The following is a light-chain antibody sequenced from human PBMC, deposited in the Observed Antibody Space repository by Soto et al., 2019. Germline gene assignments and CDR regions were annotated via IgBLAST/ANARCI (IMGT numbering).Light chain of an antibody. Sequence: EIVLTQSPGTLSVSPGERATLSCRASESLSTFLAWYQQQPGQAPRLLIYGASTKATGIPARCSGSGSATDFTLTISSLQSDDSAVYYCQSYNDWPFAFGHGTKLEI. CDR3: QSYNDWPFA. V-gene: IGKV3-15*01. CDR1: ESLSTF. CDR2: GAS. J-gene: IGKJ2*01.